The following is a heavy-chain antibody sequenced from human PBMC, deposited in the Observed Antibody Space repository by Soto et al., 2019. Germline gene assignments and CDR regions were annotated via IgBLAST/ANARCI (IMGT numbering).Heavy chain of an antibody. CDR3: ARPGASRGRSSYLVLPP. CDR1: GFTLSNLW. Sequence: GSLRLSCAASGFTLSNLWVSWVRQAPGKGLEWVANIKHDGGETYYVDSVKGRFTISRDNAKNSLYPQMYSLRAEDNFVYYCARPGASRGRSSYLVLPPCGQG. D-gene: IGHD2-15*01. J-gene: IGHJ5*02. CDR2: IKHDGGET. V-gene: IGHV3-7*01.